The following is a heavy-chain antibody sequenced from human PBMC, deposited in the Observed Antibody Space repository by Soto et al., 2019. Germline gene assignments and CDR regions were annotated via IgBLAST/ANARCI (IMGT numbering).Heavy chain of an antibody. CDR2: IYYSGST. D-gene: IGHD6-19*01. CDR1: GGSISSGDYY. CDR3: ARDGDSSGWLY. V-gene: IGHV4-30-4*01. Sequence: QVQLQESGPGLVKPSQTLSLTCTVSGGSISSGDYYWSWIRQPPGKGLEWIGYIYYSGSTYYNPSRQSRVTISVDTSKDPFSLQMSSVTAADTAVYYCARDGDSSGWLYWGQGTLVTVSS. J-gene: IGHJ4*02.